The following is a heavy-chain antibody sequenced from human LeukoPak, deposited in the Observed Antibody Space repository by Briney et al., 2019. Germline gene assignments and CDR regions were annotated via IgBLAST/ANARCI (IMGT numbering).Heavy chain of an antibody. D-gene: IGHD3-22*01. V-gene: IGHV3-48*04. J-gene: IGHJ5*02. CDR3: ARVPHYYDSSGWGRFDP. Sequence: GGSLRLSCAASGFTFSSYSMNWVRQAPGKGLEWVSYISSSSSTIYYADSVKGRFTISRDNAKNSLYLQMNSLRAEDTAVYYCARVPHYYDSSGWGRFDPWGQGTLVTVSS. CDR1: GFTFSSYS. CDR2: ISSSSSTI.